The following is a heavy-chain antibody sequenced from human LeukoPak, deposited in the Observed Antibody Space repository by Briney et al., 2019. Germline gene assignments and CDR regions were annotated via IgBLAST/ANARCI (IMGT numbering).Heavy chain of an antibody. V-gene: IGHV3-23*01. J-gene: IGHJ6*02. Sequence: GGSLRLSCAASRFTFSSYAMTWVRQAPGKGLEWVAAIGGSGGNTYYADSVKGRFTISRDNSKNTLYLQLTSLRAEDTAVYYCAKGNGGNSGEYFYYGMDVWGQGTTVTVSS. CDR1: RFTFSSYA. D-gene: IGHD4-23*01. CDR3: AKGNGGNSGEYFYYGMDV. CDR2: IGGSGGNT.